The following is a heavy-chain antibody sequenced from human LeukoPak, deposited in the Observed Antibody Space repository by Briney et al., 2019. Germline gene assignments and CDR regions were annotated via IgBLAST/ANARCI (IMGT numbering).Heavy chain of an antibody. CDR2: IYPDDSDT. V-gene: IGHV5-51*01. J-gene: IGHJ4*02. D-gene: IGHD6-13*01. Sequence: GESLKISCKGSGYSFTSYWIAWVRQMPGKGLEWMGIIYPDDSDTKYSPSFQGQVTSSADKSISTAYLHWSSLKASDTAMYFCARQRAAASEFDYWGQGTLVAVSS. CDR1: GYSFTSYW. CDR3: ARQRAAASEFDY.